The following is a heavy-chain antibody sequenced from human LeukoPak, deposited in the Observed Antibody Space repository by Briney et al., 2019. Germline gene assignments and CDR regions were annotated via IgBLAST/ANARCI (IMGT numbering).Heavy chain of an antibody. Sequence: SETLSLTCTVSGGSISTYFWSWIRQPAGKGLEWIGRLYTSGSTNYNPSLKSRLTMSADSSKNQFSLNLRSVTAADTAIYYCARDRVDSSGYYYYYGIDVWVKGPRSPSPQ. CDR2: LYTSGST. CDR1: GGSISTYF. D-gene: IGHD3-22*01. V-gene: IGHV4-4*07. CDR3: ARDRVDSSGYYYYYGIDV. J-gene: IGHJ6*01.